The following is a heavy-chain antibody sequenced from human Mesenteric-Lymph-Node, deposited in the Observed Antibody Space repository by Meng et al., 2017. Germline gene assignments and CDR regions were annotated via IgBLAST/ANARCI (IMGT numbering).Heavy chain of an antibody. CDR1: GFTFSSYA. J-gene: IGHJ4*02. D-gene: IGHD6-13*01. Sequence: GESLKISCAASGFTFSSYAMHWVRQAPGKGLEWVAVISYDGSNNYYADSVKGRFTISRDNSKNTLYLQMNSLSAEDTAVYYCAREDRAGGQQLETGFDYWGQGTLVTVSS. V-gene: IGHV3-30*04. CDR2: ISYDGSNN. CDR3: AREDRAGGQQLETGFDY.